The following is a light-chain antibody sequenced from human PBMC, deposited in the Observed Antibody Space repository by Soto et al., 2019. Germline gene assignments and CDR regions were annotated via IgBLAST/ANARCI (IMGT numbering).Light chain of an antibody. V-gene: IGKV1-39*01. CDR2: AAS. CDR1: QSISSY. Sequence: DIQMTQSPSSLSASVGDRVTITCRASQSISSYLNWYQQKPGKAPKLLIYAASSLQSGVPSTFSGSGSGTDFTLTISSLQPEDFATYYCQQSYSTPPDITFGQGTRLEIK. CDR3: QQSYSTPPDIT. J-gene: IGKJ5*01.